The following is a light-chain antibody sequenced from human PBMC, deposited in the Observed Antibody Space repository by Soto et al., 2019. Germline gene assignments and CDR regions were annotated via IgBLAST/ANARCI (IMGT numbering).Light chain of an antibody. V-gene: IGKV1-39*01. J-gene: IGKJ5*01. CDR2: GAK. CDR1: QAISNY. Sequence: DIHITHVPSVLSASVGYRAMITCRASQAISNYLNWYQQKPGKAPNLLIFGAKTLQSGVPSRFSGSGYGTDFTLTITTLQPEDVGIYYCQQCNATPLTFGQGTRLEIK. CDR3: QQCNATPLT.